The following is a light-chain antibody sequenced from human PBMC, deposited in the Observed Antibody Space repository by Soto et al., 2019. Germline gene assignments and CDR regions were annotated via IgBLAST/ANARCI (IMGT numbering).Light chain of an antibody. CDR2: GVS. Sequence: QSVLTQPASVSGSPGQSITISCTGTSSDVGGYKYVSWYQQHPGKAPKLMIYGVSNRPSGVSNRFSGSKSGNTASLTITGLQAEDEAEYYCSSYTSRSTLVFGGGTKVTVL. CDR1: SSDVGGYKY. V-gene: IGLV2-14*01. CDR3: SSYTSRSTLV. J-gene: IGLJ2*01.